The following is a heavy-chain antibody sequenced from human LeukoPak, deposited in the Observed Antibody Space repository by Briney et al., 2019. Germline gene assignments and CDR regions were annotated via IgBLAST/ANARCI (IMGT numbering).Heavy chain of an antibody. CDR3: AKVGYDFWSGYYTGYYYYMDV. V-gene: IGHV3-23*01. Sequence: GGSLRLSCAASGFTFTNYAMSWVRQAPGKGLEWVSGVSGSGGNTYYADSVKGRFTISRDNSKNTLYLQMNSLRAEDTAVYYCAKVGYDFWSGYYTGYYYYMDVWGKGTTVTVSS. CDR2: VSGSGGNT. D-gene: IGHD3-3*01. J-gene: IGHJ6*03. CDR1: GFTFTNYA.